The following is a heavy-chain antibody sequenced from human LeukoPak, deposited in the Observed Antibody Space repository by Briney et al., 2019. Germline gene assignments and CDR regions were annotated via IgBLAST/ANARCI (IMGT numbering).Heavy chain of an antibody. CDR3: ARVSSSGYYSANFDY. CDR2: IKQDGSEK. D-gene: IGHD3-22*01. CDR1: GFTFGSYW. Sequence: PGGSLRLSCAASGFTFGSYWMSWVRQAPGKGLEWVANIKQDGSEKYYVDSVKGRFTISRDNAKNSLYLQMNSLRAEDTAVYYCARVSSSGYYSANFDYWGQGTLVTVSS. J-gene: IGHJ4*02. V-gene: IGHV3-7*01.